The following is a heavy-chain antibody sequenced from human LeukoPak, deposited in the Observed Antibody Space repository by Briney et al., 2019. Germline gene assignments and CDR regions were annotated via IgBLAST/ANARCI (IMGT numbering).Heavy chain of an antibody. CDR1: GYTFARFG. V-gene: IGHV1-69*04. CDR3: ARVGSLRPFDY. CDR2: IIPILGIA. D-gene: IGHD3-16*01. J-gene: IGHJ4*02. Sequence: SVKVSCKASGYTFARFGISWVRQAPGQGLEWMGRIIPILGIANYAQKFQGRVTITADKSTSTAYMELSSLRSEDTAVYYCARVGSLRPFDYWGQGTLVTVSS.